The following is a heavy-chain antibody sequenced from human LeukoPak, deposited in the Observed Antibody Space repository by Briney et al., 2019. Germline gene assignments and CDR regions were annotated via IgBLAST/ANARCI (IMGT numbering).Heavy chain of an antibody. V-gene: IGHV3-74*01. Sequence: PGGSLRLSCAASAFTFSSDWMYWVRQAPGKGLVWVSRVDSDGGSTTYADSVKGRFTIPRDNAKNTLYLQMNSLRAEDTAVYYCAKVWGSYYYYYMDVWGKGTTVTISS. CDR2: VDSDGGST. J-gene: IGHJ6*03. CDR3: AKVWGSYYYYYMDV. D-gene: IGHD3-16*01. CDR1: AFTFSSDW.